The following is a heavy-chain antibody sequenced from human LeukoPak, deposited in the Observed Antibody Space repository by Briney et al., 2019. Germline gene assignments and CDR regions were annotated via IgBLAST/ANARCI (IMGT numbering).Heavy chain of an antibody. CDR1: GGSISNYY. Sequence: KTSETLSLTCTVSGGSISNYYWSWIRQPPGKGLEWIGSIFYSGSTNYNPFLKSRVTISVDTTKNQFSLKLNSVTAADTAVYYCARDGDYDILTGYFAFHFWGQGTMVTVSS. D-gene: IGHD3-9*01. CDR2: IFYSGST. J-gene: IGHJ3*01. V-gene: IGHV4-59*01. CDR3: ARDGDYDILTGYFAFHF.